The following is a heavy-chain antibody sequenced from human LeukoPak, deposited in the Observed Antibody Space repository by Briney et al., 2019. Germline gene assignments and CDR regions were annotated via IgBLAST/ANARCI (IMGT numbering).Heavy chain of an antibody. Sequence: GGSLRLSCAASGFTFTTSGMHWVRQAPGKGLEWVAVISYDGSIKYYTDSVKGRFTISRDNSKNTLDLQMNSLRAEDTAVYYCAKDHGTWANRNYFDSWGQGTLVTVSS. CDR3: AKDHGTWANRNYFDS. J-gene: IGHJ4*02. V-gene: IGHV3-30*18. CDR1: GFTFTTSG. D-gene: IGHD4/OR15-4a*01. CDR2: ISYDGSIK.